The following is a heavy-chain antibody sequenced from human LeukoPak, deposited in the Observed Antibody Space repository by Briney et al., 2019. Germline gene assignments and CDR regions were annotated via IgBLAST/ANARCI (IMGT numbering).Heavy chain of an antibody. Sequence: GGSLRLSCAASGFIFTNYAMHWVRQAPGKGLEWVSTISGSGGRTYYADSVKGRFTISRDNSKNTLYLQVNSLRVEDTALYYCAKDLWGGDDPYCFDYWGQGTLVTVSS. CDR1: GFIFTNYA. D-gene: IGHD5-12*01. CDR3: AKDLWGGDDPYCFDY. V-gene: IGHV3-23*01. CDR2: ISGSGGRT. J-gene: IGHJ4*02.